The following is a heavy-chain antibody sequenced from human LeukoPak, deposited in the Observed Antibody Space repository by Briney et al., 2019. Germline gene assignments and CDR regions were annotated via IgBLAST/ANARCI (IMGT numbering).Heavy chain of an antibody. CDR1: GFTFSSYW. D-gene: IGHD1-26*01. Sequence: GGSLRLSCAASGFTFSSYWMSWVRQAPGKGLEWVANIKHDGSEKYYVDSVKGRFTISRDNSKNTLYLQMNSLRAEDTAVYYCARGRGVGALDYWGQGTLVTVSS. CDR2: IKHDGSEK. CDR3: ARGRGVGALDY. J-gene: IGHJ4*02. V-gene: IGHV3-7*03.